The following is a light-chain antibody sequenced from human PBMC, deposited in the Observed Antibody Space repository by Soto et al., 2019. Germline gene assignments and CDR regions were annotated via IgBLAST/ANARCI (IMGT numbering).Light chain of an antibody. CDR2: GAS. J-gene: IGKJ4*01. V-gene: IGKV3-15*01. Sequence: EIVLTQSPATLSLSPGERATLSCRASQSVSSKLAWYQQKPGQAPRLLFYGASTGATGIPARFSGSGSETEFTLSISSLQSEDFAVYHCQQYNNWLALTFGGGTKV. CDR1: QSVSSK. CDR3: QQYNNWLALT.